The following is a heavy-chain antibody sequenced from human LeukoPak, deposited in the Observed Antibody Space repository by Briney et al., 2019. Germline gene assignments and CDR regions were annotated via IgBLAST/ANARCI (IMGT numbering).Heavy chain of an antibody. V-gene: IGHV1-18*01. D-gene: IGHD6-19*01. Sequence: GASVKVSCKASGYTFTSYGISWVRQAPGQGLEWMGWISAYNGNTNYAQKLQGRVTMTTDTSTSTAYMELRSLRSDDTAVYYCARVEPQWLVPDTEKNFGYWGQGTLVTVSS. J-gene: IGHJ4*02. CDR2: ISAYNGNT. CDR3: ARVEPQWLVPDTEKNFGY. CDR1: GYTFTSYG.